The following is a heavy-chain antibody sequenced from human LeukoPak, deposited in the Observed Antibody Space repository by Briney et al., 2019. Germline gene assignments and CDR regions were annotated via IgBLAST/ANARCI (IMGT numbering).Heavy chain of an antibody. Sequence: SETLSLTCTVSGGSISSGGYYWSWIRQHPGKGLEWIGYIYYSGSTYYNPSLKSRVTISVDTSKNQFSLKLSSVTAADTAVYYCARGRLSYYYDSSGYYTHPSAIDYWGQGTLVTVSS. V-gene: IGHV4-31*03. J-gene: IGHJ4*02. D-gene: IGHD3-22*01. CDR3: ARGRLSYYYDSSGYYTHPSAIDY. CDR2: IYYSGST. CDR1: GGSISSGGYY.